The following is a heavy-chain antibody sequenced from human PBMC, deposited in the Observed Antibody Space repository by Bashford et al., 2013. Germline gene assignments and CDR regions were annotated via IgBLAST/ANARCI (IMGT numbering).Heavy chain of an antibody. CDR1: GYTFTGYY. D-gene: IGHD5-24*01. CDR3: ATCRDAYYYGMDV. J-gene: IGHJ6*02. Sequence: ASVKVSCKASGYTFTGYYIHWVRQAPGQGLEWMGWINPNSGGTNYAQNFQGRVTMTRDTSISTAFMELSRLRSDDTAVYFCATCRDAYYYGMDVWGQGTTVTVSS. CDR2: INPNSGGT. V-gene: IGHV1-2*02.